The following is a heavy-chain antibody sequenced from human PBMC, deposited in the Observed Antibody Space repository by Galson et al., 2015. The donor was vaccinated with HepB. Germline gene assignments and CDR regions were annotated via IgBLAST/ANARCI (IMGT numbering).Heavy chain of an antibody. D-gene: IGHD2-8*01. V-gene: IGHV3-9*01. Sequence: SLRLSCAASGFTFDDYAMHWVRQAPGKGLEWVSGISWNSGSIGYADSVKGRFTISRDNAKNSLYLQMNSLRAEDTALYYCAKRRNGAFDYWGQGTLVTVSS. CDR2: ISWNSGSI. CDR3: AKRRNGAFDY. CDR1: GFTFDDYA. J-gene: IGHJ4*02.